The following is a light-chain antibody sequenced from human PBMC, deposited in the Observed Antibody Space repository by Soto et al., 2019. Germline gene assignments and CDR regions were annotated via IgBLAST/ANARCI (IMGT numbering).Light chain of an antibody. CDR2: GNS. CDR1: SSNIGAGYD. V-gene: IGLV1-40*01. Sequence: QSVLTQPPSVSGAPGQRVTISCTGSSSNIGAGYDVHWYQQLPGTAPKLLIYGNSNRPSGVPDRFSGSKSGTSASLAITGLQAEDEADYYFQSYDSSLSGYVFGPGTK. J-gene: IGLJ1*01. CDR3: QSYDSSLSGYV.